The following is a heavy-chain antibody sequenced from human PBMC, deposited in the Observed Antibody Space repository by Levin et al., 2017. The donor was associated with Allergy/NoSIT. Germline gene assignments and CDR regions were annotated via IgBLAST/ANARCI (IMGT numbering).Heavy chain of an antibody. J-gene: IGHJ3*02. CDR2: IYYSGST. CDR1: GGSISSGGYY. V-gene: IGHV4-31*03. Sequence: SETLSLTCTVSGGSISSGGYYWSWIRQHPGKGLEWIGYIYYSGSTYYNPSLKSRVTISVDTSKNQFSLKLSSVTAADTAVYYCARDKSDTARLTHAFDSWGQGTMVTVSS. D-gene: IGHD5-18*01. CDR3: ARDKSDTARLTHAFDS.